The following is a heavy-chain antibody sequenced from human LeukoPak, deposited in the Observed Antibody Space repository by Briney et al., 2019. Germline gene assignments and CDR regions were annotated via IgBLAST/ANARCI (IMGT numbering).Heavy chain of an antibody. CDR3: AKDLKRGDYGDYLDY. D-gene: IGHD4-17*01. CDR2: ISDEGSNK. V-gene: IGHV3-30*18. Sequence: GRSLRLSCAASGFTFSSNGMHWVRQAPGKGLEWVAVISDEGSNKYSADSVKGRFIISRDNSKNTLYLQMNSLRAEDTAMYYCAKDLKRGDYGDYLDYWGQGTLVTVSS. CDR1: GFTFSSNG. J-gene: IGHJ4*02.